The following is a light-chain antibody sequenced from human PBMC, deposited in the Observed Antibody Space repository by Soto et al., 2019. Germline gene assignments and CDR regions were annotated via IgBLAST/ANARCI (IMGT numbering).Light chain of an antibody. CDR1: QSVSSY. Sequence: EIVLTQSPATLSLSPGERATLSCRASQSVSSYLAWYQQKPGQAPRLLIYDASNRATGIPARFSGSGSGTDFTLTISSLEHEDFAGYYCQQRSNWPTFGGGTKVEIK. CDR2: DAS. V-gene: IGKV3-11*01. J-gene: IGKJ4*01. CDR3: QQRSNWPT.